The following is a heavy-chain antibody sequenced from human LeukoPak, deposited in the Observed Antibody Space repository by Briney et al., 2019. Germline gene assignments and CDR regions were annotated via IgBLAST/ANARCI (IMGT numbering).Heavy chain of an antibody. D-gene: IGHD6-13*01. J-gene: IGHJ6*03. V-gene: IGHV4-34*01. CDR3: ARGRDSRPPYYYYYMDV. CDR1: GGSFSGYF. CDR2: INHSGNT. Sequence: PSETLSLTCAVYGGSFSGYFWTWIRQPPGKGLEWIGEINHSGNTNYNPSLKSRVTISVDTSKNQFSLKLSSVTAADTAVYYCARGRDSRPPYYYYYMDVWGKGTTVTVSS.